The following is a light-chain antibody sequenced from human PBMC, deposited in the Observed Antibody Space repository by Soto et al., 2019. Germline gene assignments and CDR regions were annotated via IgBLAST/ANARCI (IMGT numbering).Light chain of an antibody. J-gene: IGKJ1*01. Sequence: DIVLTQSPDSLAVSLGERATINCKSSQSVFYSSNNKNYLAWYQQKPGQPPKLLIYWASTRESGVPDRFSGSGSGTDFTLTISSLQAEDVAVYYCQQYYRPWTFGQGTKVKSN. CDR2: WAS. CDR3: QQYYRPWT. V-gene: IGKV4-1*01. CDR1: QSVFYSSNNKNY.